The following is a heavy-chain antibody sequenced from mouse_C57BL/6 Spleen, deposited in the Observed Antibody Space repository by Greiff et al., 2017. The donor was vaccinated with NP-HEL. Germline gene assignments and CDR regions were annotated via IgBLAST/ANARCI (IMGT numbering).Heavy chain of an antibody. J-gene: IGHJ4*01. D-gene: IGHD2-4*01. CDR2: IYPGNSDT. CDR1: GYTFTSYW. V-gene: IGHV1-5*01. CDR3: TRYYDYEGEYCAMGD. Sequence: VQLQQSGTVLARPGASVKMSCKTSGYTFTSYWMHWVKQRPGQGLEWIGAIYPGNSDTSYNQKFKGKAKLTAVTSASTAYMELSSLTNEDSAVXYCTRYYDYEGEYCAMGDWGQGTSVTVSS.